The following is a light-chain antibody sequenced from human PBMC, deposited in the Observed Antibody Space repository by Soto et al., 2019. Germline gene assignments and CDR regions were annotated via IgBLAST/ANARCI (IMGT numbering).Light chain of an antibody. Sequence: VLPQSPDTLSLSPGDRVTLSCRASQSVSSTFLAWYQQKPGQAPRLLIYGASNRANGIPDRFSGSASGTDFTLTISRLEPDDSAVYYCQQYHDSPMNTFGQGTKLEIK. CDR1: QSVSSTF. CDR3: QQYHDSPMNT. V-gene: IGKV3-20*01. J-gene: IGKJ2*01. CDR2: GAS.